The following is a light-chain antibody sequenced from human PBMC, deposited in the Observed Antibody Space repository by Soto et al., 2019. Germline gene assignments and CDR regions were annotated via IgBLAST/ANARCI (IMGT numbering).Light chain of an antibody. CDR1: QSVSSSY. V-gene: IGKV3-20*01. J-gene: IGKJ4*01. CDR3: QQYGSSPLT. Sequence: EIVFTQSPGTLSLSPGERATLSCRASQSVSSSYLAWYQQKPGQAPRLLIYGASSRATGIPDRFSGSGSGTDFTLTISRLEAEDFAVYYCQQYGSSPLTFGGGTKVEIK. CDR2: GAS.